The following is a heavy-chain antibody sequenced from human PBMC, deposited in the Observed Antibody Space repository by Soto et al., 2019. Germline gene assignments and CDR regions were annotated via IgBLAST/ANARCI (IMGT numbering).Heavy chain of an antibody. CDR2: ISSSSSTI. V-gene: IGHV3-48*02. J-gene: IGHJ6*02. CDR1: GFTFSSYS. CDR3: ARLQSSSWYDYYYYGMDV. Sequence: GGSLRLSCAASGFTFSSYSMNWVRQAPGKGLEWVSYISSSSSTIYYADSVKGRFTISRDNAKNSLYLQMNSLRDEDTAVYYCARLQSSSWYDYYYYGMDVWGQGTTVTVSS. D-gene: IGHD6-13*01.